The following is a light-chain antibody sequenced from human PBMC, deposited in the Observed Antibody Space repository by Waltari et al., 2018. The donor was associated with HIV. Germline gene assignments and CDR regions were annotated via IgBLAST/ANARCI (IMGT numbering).Light chain of an antibody. CDR3: QQRSNWPPEFT. Sequence: VLTQYPATLSLSPGERATLPCRASQSVSNHLAWYQQKPGQAPRLLIYDASNRATGVPARFSGSRSGTDFTLTISSLDPEDFAVYYCQQRSNWPPEFTFGPGTKVDIK. J-gene: IGKJ3*01. V-gene: IGKV3-11*01. CDR1: QSVSNH. CDR2: DAS.